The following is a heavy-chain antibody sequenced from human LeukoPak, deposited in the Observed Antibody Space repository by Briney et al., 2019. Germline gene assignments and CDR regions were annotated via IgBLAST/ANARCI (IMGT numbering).Heavy chain of an antibody. CDR3: ARGGGYSGYDSAY. CDR2: MNPNSGNT. V-gene: IGHV1-8*02. J-gene: IGHJ4*02. D-gene: IGHD5-12*01. CDR1: GHTFTSYG. Sequence: ASVKVSCKASGHTFTSYGISWVRQATGQGLEWMGWMNPNSGNTGYAQKFQGRVTMTRNTSISTAYMELSSLRSEDTAVYYCARGGGYSGYDSAYWGQGTLVTVSS.